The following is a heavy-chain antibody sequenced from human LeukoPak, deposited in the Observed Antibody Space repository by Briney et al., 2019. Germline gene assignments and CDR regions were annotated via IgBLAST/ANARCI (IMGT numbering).Heavy chain of an antibody. CDR3: ARVGDCGRASCYAIDY. J-gene: IGHJ4*02. CDR1: GLTVSSNY. V-gene: IGHV3-66*01. CDR2: IYSGGST. D-gene: IGHD2-2*01. Sequence: GGSLRLSCAASGLTVSSNYMSWVRQAPGKGLEWVSIIYSGGSTYYTDSVRGRFIISRDISKNTLYLQMNSLRAEDTAVYYCARVGDCGRASCYAIDYWGQGTLVTVSS.